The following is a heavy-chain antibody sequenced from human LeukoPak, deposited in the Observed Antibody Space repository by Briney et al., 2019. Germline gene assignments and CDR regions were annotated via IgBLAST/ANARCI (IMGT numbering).Heavy chain of an antibody. CDR3: AKSGIEAAGSLVYFDY. CDR2: ISYDGSNK. J-gene: IGHJ4*01. V-gene: IGHV3-30*18. CDR1: GFTFSSYG. D-gene: IGHD6-13*01. Sequence: RGSARLSCAASGFTFSSYGMHWVRQAPGKGLECVAIISYDGSNKYYTDSVKGRFTISRDNSKNTLYLQMNSLRAEDTAVYYCAKSGIEAAGSLVYFDYCGHRSMVTASS.